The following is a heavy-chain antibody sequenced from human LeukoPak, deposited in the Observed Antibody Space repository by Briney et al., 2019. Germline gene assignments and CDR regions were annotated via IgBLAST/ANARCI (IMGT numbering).Heavy chain of an antibody. V-gene: IGHV1-46*01. CDR1: GYTFTSYW. D-gene: IGHD6-19*01. CDR2: TNPSSGNT. Sequence: ASVKVSCKASGYTFTSYWLHWVRQAPGQGLGWMGITNPSSGNTAYAQKFQGRITMTRDTSTSTVYMELSSLRSDDTAVYYCARDKDSTGWYGGFDSWGQGTLVTVSS. J-gene: IGHJ4*02. CDR3: ARDKDSTGWYGGFDS.